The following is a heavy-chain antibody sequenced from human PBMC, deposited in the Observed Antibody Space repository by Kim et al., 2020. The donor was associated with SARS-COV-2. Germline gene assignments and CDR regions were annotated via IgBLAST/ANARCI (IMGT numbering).Heavy chain of an antibody. J-gene: IGHJ4*02. V-gene: IGHV1-69*01. D-gene: IGHD3-3*01. CDR3: ARVGVRSGAYYFDY. Sequence: RTFPRRITITPDESTSTAYMGLSSLRSEDTAVYYCARVGVRSGAYYFDYWGQGTLVTVSS.